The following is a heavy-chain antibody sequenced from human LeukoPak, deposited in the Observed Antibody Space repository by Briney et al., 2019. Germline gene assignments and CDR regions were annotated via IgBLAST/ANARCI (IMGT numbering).Heavy chain of an antibody. V-gene: IGHV3-23*01. Sequence: AGESLRLSCAASGFTFSSYAMSWVRQAPGKGLEWVSTISGSGDSTYYAASVKGRLTISRDNSKNTLHLQMNSLRAEDTAVYSCAKGRAGVSSAAINDWGQGTLVTVSS. CDR2: ISGSGDST. D-gene: IGHD2-2*01. CDR1: GFTFSSYA. J-gene: IGHJ4*02. CDR3: AKGRAGVSSAAIND.